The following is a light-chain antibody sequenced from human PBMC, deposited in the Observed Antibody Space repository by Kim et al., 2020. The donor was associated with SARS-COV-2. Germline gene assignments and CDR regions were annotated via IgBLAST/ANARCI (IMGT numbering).Light chain of an antibody. CDR1: QSVPSNY. Sequence: APGPRATLSCGASQSVPSNYLAWYQQTPGLAPRLLIYHASSRATGIPARFSGSGSGTDFTLTISRLEPEDFALYYCQQYGASPRTFGQGTKVDIK. J-gene: IGKJ1*01. CDR3: QQYGASPRT. CDR2: HAS. V-gene: IGKV3D-20*01.